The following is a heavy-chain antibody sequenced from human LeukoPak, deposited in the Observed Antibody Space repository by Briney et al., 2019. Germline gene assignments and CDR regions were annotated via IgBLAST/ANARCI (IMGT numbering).Heavy chain of an antibody. CDR2: IKSKTEGGAT. D-gene: IGHD3-22*01. CDR3: TKNYYDSSGSLFY. V-gene: IGHV3-15*01. J-gene: IGHJ4*02. Sequence: GGSLRLSCAASGFTFSSYWMHWVRHAPGKGLEWVGRIKSKTEGGATDYGTPVKGRFTISRDDSENILYLQMNSLTTEDTGVYFCTKNYYDSSGSLFYWGQGTLVTVSS. CDR1: GFTFSSYW.